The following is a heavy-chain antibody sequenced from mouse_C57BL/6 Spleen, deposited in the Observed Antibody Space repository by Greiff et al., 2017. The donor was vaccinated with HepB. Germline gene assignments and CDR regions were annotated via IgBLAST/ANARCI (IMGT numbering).Heavy chain of an antibody. Sequence: EVQVVESGGGLVKPGGSLKLSCAASGFTFSSYAMSWVRQTPEKRLEWVATISDGGSYTYYPDNVKGRYTLSRDNAKNNLYLHMSHLKSEDTALYYCARATVVESAFAYWGQGTLVTVSA. CDR3: ARATVVESAFAY. J-gene: IGHJ3*01. CDR2: ISDGGSYT. D-gene: IGHD1-1*01. V-gene: IGHV5-4*01. CDR1: GFTFSSYA.